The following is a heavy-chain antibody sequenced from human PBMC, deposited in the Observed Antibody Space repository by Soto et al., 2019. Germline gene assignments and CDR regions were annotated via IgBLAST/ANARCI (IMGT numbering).Heavy chain of an antibody. CDR1: GFTFSSYW. J-gene: IGHJ4*02. CDR3: AKDVEVRGGEDPYDYIWGSYRPTYYFDY. D-gene: IGHD3-16*02. Sequence: GGSLRLSCAASGFTFSSYWMSWVRQAPGKGLEWVANIKQDGSEKYHVDSVKGRFTISRDNAKNSLFLQMSTLRAEDTAVYYCAKDVEVRGGEDPYDYIWGSYRPTYYFDYWGQGTLVTVSS. V-gene: IGHV3-7*01. CDR2: IKQDGSEK.